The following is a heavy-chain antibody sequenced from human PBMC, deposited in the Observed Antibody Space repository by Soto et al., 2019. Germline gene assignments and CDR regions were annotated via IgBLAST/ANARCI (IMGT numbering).Heavy chain of an antibody. V-gene: IGHV3-23*01. CDR1: GFTFSSYA. Sequence: PGGSLRLSCAASGFTFSSYAMTWVRQAPGKGLEWVSTVSGSGGTTYYADSVKGRFTISRDNSKNTLYLQLNSLRAEDTAVYYCAKTTSYSTGWCDYWGQGTRVTVSS. CDR3: AKTTSYSTGWCDY. J-gene: IGHJ4*02. CDR2: VSGSGGTT. D-gene: IGHD6-19*01.